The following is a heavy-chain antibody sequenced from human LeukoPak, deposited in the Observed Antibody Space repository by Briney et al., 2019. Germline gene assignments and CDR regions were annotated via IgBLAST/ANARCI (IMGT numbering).Heavy chain of an antibody. CDR2: INHSGST. CDR1: GGSYSGYY. Sequence: ETLSLTCAVYGGSYSGYYWSWIRQPPGKGLEWIGEINHSGSTNYNPSLKSRVTISVDTSKNQFSLKLSSVTAADTAVYYCARGRARDTIFGVVIRAHNWFDPWGQGTLVTVSS. CDR3: ARGRARDTIFGVVIRAHNWFDP. D-gene: IGHD3-3*01. J-gene: IGHJ5*02. V-gene: IGHV4-34*01.